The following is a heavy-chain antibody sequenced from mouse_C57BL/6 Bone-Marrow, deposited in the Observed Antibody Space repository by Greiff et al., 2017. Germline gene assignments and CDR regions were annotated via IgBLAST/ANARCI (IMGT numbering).Heavy chain of an antibody. CDR1: GYTFTDYY. D-gene: IGHD2-3*01. Sequence: EVQLQQSGPELVKPGASVKISCKASGYTFTDYYMNWVKQSHGKSLEWIGDINPNNGGTSYNQTFKGKATFTVDKSSSTAYMELRSLTSEDSAVSYCERYAGYFGFAYRGQGALVTVS. V-gene: IGHV1-26*01. J-gene: IGHJ3*01. CDR3: ERYAGYFGFAY. CDR2: INPNNGGT.